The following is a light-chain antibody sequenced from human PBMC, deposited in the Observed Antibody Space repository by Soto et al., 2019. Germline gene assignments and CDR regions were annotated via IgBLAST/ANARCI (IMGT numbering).Light chain of an antibody. CDR3: QQYGSSPLT. J-gene: IGKJ4*01. Sequence: EIVLTQSPGTLSLSPGERATLSCRASQSVSSSYLAWYQQKPGQAPRLLIYGASSRATGIPDRLSVSGSGTDFTLTISRLEPEDFAVYYCQQYGSSPLTFGGGTKVEIK. CDR1: QSVSSSY. V-gene: IGKV3-20*01. CDR2: GAS.